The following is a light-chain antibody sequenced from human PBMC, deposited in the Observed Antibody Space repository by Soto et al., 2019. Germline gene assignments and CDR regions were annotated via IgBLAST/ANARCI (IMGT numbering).Light chain of an antibody. CDR2: GVS. CDR1: QGISSY. J-gene: IGKJ1*01. CDR3: QQSYSTPWT. Sequence: AIRMTQSPSSLSASTGDRVTITCRASQGISSYLAWYQQKPGKAPKLLIYGVSTLHNGVPSRFSASGSGTDFTLTISSLQPEDLAIYFCQQSYSTPWTFGPGTKVELK. V-gene: IGKV1-8*01.